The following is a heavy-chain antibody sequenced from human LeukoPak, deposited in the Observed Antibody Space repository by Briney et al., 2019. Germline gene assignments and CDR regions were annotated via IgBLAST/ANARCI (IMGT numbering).Heavy chain of an antibody. D-gene: IGHD6-13*01. CDR1: GGSFSGYY. CDR2: INHSGST. J-gene: IGHJ4*02. Sequence: ETLSLTCAVYGGSFSGYYWSWIRQPPGKGLEGIGEINHSGSTNYNPSLKSRVTISVDTSKNQFSLKLSSVTAADTAVYYCARERYSSSWKRFVDYWGQGTLVTVSS. V-gene: IGHV4-34*01. CDR3: ARERYSSSWKRFVDY.